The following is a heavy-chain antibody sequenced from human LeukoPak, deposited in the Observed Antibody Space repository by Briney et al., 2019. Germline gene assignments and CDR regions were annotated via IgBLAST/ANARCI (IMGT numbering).Heavy chain of an antibody. CDR1: GFTFSSYV. CDR2: ISNSGDIT. Sequence: GGSLRLSCAVSGFTFSSYVMSWVRQAPGKGLEWVSAISNSGDITYYADSVKGRFTISRDNSKNTLYLQMNSLRAEDTAVYYCARDESPYAFDIWGQGTMVTVSS. J-gene: IGHJ3*02. CDR3: ARDESPYAFDI. V-gene: IGHV3-23*01.